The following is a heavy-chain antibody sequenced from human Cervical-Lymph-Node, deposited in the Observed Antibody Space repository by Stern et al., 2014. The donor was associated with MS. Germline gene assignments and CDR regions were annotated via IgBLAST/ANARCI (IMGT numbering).Heavy chain of an antibody. D-gene: IGHD5-12*01. Sequence: QVQLQESGPGLVKPSETLSLTCTVSGGSINSYNWGWIRQPPGKGLEWIGSFFYSGRTNYNPSLKSRVTISVDTSKNQFSLKLSSVTAADTAVYYCARRSGYNSYYFDYWGQGTLVTVSS. CDR1: GGSINSYN. CDR3: ARRSGYNSYYFDY. J-gene: IGHJ4*02. CDR2: FFYSGRT. V-gene: IGHV4-59*01.